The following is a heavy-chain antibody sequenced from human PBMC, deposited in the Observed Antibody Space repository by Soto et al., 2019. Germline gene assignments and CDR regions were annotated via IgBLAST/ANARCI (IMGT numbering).Heavy chain of an antibody. CDR3: ALGDRVRFNARNWVYFDY. Sequence: QITLKESGPTLVKPTQTLTLTCTFSGLSLSTSGVAVGWIRQPPGKALEWLALIYWDDDKRYSPSLKSRLTITKDTSKNQVVLTMTNMDPVDTATYHCALGDRVRFNARNWVYFDYWGQGTLVTVSS. J-gene: IGHJ4*02. V-gene: IGHV2-5*02. CDR2: IYWDDDK. D-gene: IGHD7-27*01. CDR1: GLSLSTSGVA.